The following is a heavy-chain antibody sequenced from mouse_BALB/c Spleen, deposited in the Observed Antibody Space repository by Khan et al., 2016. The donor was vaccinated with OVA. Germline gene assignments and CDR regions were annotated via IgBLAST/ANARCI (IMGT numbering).Heavy chain of an antibody. Sequence: QVQLQQPGAELVRPGASVTLSCKASGYTFPDYELHWVKQTPVHGLEWIGVIDPKTGVTAYNQKFKGKATLTADKSSSTAYMQLRSLTSEDSAVYYCTSSALAYWGQGTLVTVSA. V-gene: IGHV1-15*01. J-gene: IGHJ3*01. D-gene: IGHD3-1*01. CDR1: GYTFPDYE. CDR3: TSSALAY. CDR2: IDPKTGVT.